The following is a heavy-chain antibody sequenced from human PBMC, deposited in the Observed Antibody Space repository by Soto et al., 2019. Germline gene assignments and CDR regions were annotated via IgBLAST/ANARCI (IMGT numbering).Heavy chain of an antibody. J-gene: IGHJ5*02. V-gene: IGHV1-46*03. CDR2: INPSGGGT. D-gene: IGHD1-1*01. CDR1: GYTFTSHY. CDR3: TRVPTPVGGRGWENWFDP. Sequence: ASVKVSCKASGYTFTSHYMHWVRQAPGQGLEWMGIINPSGGGTAYAQRFQGRVSMTRDTSTSTVYMELSSLSSEDTAVYYCTRVPTPVGGRGWENWFDPWGQGTLVTVSS.